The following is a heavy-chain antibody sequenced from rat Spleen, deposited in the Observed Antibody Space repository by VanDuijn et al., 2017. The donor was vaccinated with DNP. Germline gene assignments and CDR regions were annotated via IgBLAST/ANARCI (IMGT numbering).Heavy chain of an antibody. CDR1: GFTFSNYD. CDR3: ATETNYYSGDVGYFDY. Sequence: EVQLVETGGGLVQPGRSLKLSCVASGFTFSNYDMAWVRQAPTKGLEWVAAVSPSGGSTYYRDSVKGRFTISRDNAKSTLYLQMDSLRSEDTATYYCATETNYYSGDVGYFDYWGQGLIVTVSS. J-gene: IGHJ2*01. CDR2: VSPSGGST. V-gene: IGHV5-27*01. D-gene: IGHD1-1*01.